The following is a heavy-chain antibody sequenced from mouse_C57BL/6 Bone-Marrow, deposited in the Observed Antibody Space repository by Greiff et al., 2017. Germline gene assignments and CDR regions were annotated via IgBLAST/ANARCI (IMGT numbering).Heavy chain of an antibody. D-gene: IGHD4-1*01. CDR1: GFNIKDDY. Sequence: VQLQQSGAELVRPGASVKLSCTASGFNIKDDYMHWVKQRPEQGLEWIGWIDPENGDTEYASKFQGKATITADTSSNTAYLQHSSLTSEDTAVYYCTTSLNWDVDYWGQGTTLTVSS. CDR2: IDPENGDT. V-gene: IGHV14-4*01. J-gene: IGHJ2*01. CDR3: TTSLNWDVDY.